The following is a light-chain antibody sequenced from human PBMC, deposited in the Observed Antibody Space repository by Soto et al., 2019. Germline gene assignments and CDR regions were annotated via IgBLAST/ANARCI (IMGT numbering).Light chain of an antibody. Sequence: QSALTQPPSASGSPGQSVTISCTGTNNDIGGYTYVSWYQQLPGKAPKLMIYEVNKRPSGIPHRFSGSKSGNTASLTVSGVQPEDEAEYFCSSYSRSINYCFGTGTKLTGL. CDR2: EVN. V-gene: IGLV2-8*01. CDR3: SSYSRSINYC. J-gene: IGLJ1*01. CDR1: NNDIGGYTY.